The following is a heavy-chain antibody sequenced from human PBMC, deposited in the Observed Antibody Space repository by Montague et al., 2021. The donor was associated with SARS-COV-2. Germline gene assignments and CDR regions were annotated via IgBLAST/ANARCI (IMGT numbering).Heavy chain of an antibody. V-gene: IGHV4-31*03. CDR1: SGSISTGHH. J-gene: IGHJ6*02. Sequence: TLSLTCSVSSGSISTGHHWSWIRQHPMKGLEWIGYIYYSGSTYYNPSFKGRVTISIDTAKNQFSLELTSMTAADTAVYYYARDHGQWFGELWGHGLDVWGQGTTVIVSS. D-gene: IGHD3-10*01. CDR2: IYYSGST. CDR3: ARDHGQWFGELWGHGLDV.